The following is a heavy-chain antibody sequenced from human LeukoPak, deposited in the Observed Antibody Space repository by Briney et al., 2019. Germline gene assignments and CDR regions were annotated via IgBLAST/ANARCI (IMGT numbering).Heavy chain of an antibody. D-gene: IGHD3-22*01. CDR2: TSHKGNNK. CDR1: QYPFSNYG. J-gene: IGHJ6*01. Sequence: GGPQRLPCAASQYPFSNYGMHEVPQAPGKGLECVAVTSHKGNNKYYGDSVKRRLTIFRDASNNTVFLQMHELTEDDTAVYYCARDRSMILVGIQTDYGM. V-gene: IGHV3-30*03. CDR3: ARDRSMILVGIQTDYGM.